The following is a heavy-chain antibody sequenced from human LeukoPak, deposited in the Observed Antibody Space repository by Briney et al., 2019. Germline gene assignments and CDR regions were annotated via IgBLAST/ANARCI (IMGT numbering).Heavy chain of an antibody. J-gene: IGHJ4*02. CDR3: ARVGRRFGVVILAWYFDY. Sequence: ASVKVSCKASGYTFTSYGLSWVRQAPGQGLEWMGWISAYNGNTNYAQKLQGRVTMTTDTSTSTAYMELRSLRSDDTAVYYCARVGRRFGVVILAWYFDYWGQGTLVTVSS. CDR2: ISAYNGNT. D-gene: IGHD3-3*01. V-gene: IGHV1-18*01. CDR1: GYTFTSYG.